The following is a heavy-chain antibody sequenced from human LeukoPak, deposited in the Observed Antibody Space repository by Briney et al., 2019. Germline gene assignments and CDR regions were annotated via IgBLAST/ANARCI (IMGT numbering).Heavy chain of an antibody. CDR2: IYYSGST. V-gene: IGHV4-39*01. J-gene: IGHJ4*02. CDR3: ARHSGYSGYDFDY. Sequence: SETLSLTCTVSGGSISSSSYYWGWIRQPPGKGLEWIGSIYYSGSTYYNPSLKSRVTISVDTSKSHFSLKLSSVTAADTAVYYCARHSGYSGYDFDYWGQGTLVTVSS. CDR1: GGSISSSSYY. D-gene: IGHD5-12*01.